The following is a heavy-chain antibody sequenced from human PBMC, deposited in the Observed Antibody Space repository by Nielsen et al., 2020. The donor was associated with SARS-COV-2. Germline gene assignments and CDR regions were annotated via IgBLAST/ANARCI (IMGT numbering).Heavy chain of an antibody. J-gene: IGHJ6*02. Sequence: GGSLRLSCAASGFTFSSFGMYWVRQAPGKGLEWVAVISFDGSNTYYADSVKGRFTISRDNFKNSLYLQMNSLRAEDTAVYYCARDNPFTVWFGELTGRNAMDVWGQGTTVTVSS. CDR1: GFTFSSFG. D-gene: IGHD3-10*01. V-gene: IGHV3-33*05. CDR3: ARDNPFTVWFGELTGRNAMDV. CDR2: ISFDGSNT.